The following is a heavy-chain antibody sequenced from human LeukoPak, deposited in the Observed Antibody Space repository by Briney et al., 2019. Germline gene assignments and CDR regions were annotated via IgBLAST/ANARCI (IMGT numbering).Heavy chain of an antibody. V-gene: IGHV3-21*01. CDR1: GFTFSSYS. Sequence: GGSLRLSCAASGFTFSSYSMNWVRQAPGKGPEWVSSISSSSSYIYYADSVKGRFTISRDNAKNSLYLQMNSLRAEDTAVYYCAKFIAAPFYFDYWGQGTLVTVSS. D-gene: IGHD6-13*01. CDR3: AKFIAAPFYFDY. CDR2: ISSSSSYI. J-gene: IGHJ4*02.